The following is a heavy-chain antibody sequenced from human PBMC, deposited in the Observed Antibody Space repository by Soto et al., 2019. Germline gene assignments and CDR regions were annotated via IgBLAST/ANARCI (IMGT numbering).Heavy chain of an antibody. D-gene: IGHD1-26*01. CDR1: GFTFSDHY. Sequence: GGSLRLSCAASGFTFSDHYMSWIRQAPGKGLEWIGYSSNSGSFTSYADSVKGRFTISRDNAKSTVYLELNNLSAEDTAVYHCAKNQGVELVPLATVDWFDPWGQGSVVTVSS. V-gene: IGHV3-11*03. J-gene: IGHJ5*02. CDR3: AKNQGVELVPLATVDWFDP. CDR2: SSNSGSFT.